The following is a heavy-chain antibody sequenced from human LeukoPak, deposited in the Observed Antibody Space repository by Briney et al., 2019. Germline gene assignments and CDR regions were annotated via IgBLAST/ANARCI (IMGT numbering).Heavy chain of an antibody. Sequence: KASETLSFTCTVSGGSISSYYWSWIRQSPGKGLEWIGYVYYSGSTNYNPSLKSRVTISVDTSKNQFSLKLSSVTAADTAVYYCARDWVAAAGTTPDWYFDLWGRGTLVTVSS. J-gene: IGHJ2*01. CDR3: ARDWVAAAGTTPDWYFDL. D-gene: IGHD6-13*01. V-gene: IGHV4-59*12. CDR2: VYYSGST. CDR1: GGSISSYY.